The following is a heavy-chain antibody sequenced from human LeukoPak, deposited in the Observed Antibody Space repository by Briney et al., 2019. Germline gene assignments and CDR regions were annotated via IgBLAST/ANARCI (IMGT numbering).Heavy chain of an antibody. CDR3: ARAVVRMSSGYYGY. V-gene: IGHV4-34*01. CDR2: INHSGST. Sequence: SETLSLACAVYGGSFSGYYWSWIRQPPGKGLEWIGEINHSGSTNYNPSLKSRVTISVDTSKNQFSLRLSSVTAADTAVYYCARAVVRMSSGYYGYWGQGTLATVSS. D-gene: IGHD3-22*01. J-gene: IGHJ4*02. CDR1: GGSFSGYY.